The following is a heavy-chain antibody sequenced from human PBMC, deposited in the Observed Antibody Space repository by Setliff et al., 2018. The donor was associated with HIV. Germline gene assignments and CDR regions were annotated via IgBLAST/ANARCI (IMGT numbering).Heavy chain of an antibody. J-gene: IGHJ4*02. CDR2: IYTSGST. CDR3: ARASLRCHLDY. Sequence: PSETLSLTCAVYGGSFSGYYWGWIRQPAGKGLEWIGRIYTSGSTNYNPSLKSRVTISVDTSKNQFSLKLSSVTAADTAVYYCARASLRCHLDYWGQGTLVTVSS. V-gene: IGHV4-59*10. D-gene: IGHD4-17*01. CDR1: GGSFSGYY.